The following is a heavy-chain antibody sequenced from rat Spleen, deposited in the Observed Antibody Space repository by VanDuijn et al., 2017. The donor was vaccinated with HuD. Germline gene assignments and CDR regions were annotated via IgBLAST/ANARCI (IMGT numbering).Heavy chain of an antibody. D-gene: IGHD1-11*01. V-gene: IGHV5-25*01. CDR1: GFTFSNYG. CDR3: ARRYDFDY. Sequence: EVQLVESGGGLVQPGRSMKLSCAASGFTFSNYGMAWVRQAPKKGLEWVAYISYDGGSTYYRYSVKGRFTISSDDEKTTMYLQMDSLRSEDTATYYCARRYDFDYWGQGVMVTVSS. J-gene: IGHJ2*01. CDR2: ISYDGGST.